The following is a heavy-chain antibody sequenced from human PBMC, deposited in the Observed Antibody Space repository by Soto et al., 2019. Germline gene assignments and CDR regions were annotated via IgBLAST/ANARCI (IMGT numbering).Heavy chain of an antibody. CDR2: VYFSGSS. D-gene: IGHD3-16*01. CDR1: AGSITSYY. Sequence: SETLSLTCTVSAGSITSYYWSWIRQPPGKGLEWIGYVYFSGSSKYNPSLKSRITISVDRSKNQFSLKLSSVTAEDTAVYYCARLRGLYANFDYWGQGTLVTVSS. J-gene: IGHJ4*02. V-gene: IGHV4-59*01. CDR3: ARLRGLYANFDY.